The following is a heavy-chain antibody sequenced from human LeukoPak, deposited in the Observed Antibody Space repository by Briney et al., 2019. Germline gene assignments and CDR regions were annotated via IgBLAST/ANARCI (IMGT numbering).Heavy chain of an antibody. J-gene: IGHJ5*02. CDR2: IYYSGST. CDR1: GGSISDYY. V-gene: IGHV4-59*12. D-gene: IGHD1-1*01. CDR3: ARDGTGASLEFDP. Sequence: PSETLSLTCTVSGGSISDYYWSWIRQSPGKGLEWIGYIYYSGSTNYNPSLKSRVTISVDTSKNQFSLKLSSVTAADTAVYYCARDGTGASLEFDPWGQGTLVTVSS.